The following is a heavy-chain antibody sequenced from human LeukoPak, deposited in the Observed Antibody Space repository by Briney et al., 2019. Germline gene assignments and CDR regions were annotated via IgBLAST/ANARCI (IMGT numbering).Heavy chain of an antibody. CDR1: GFALCSYT. V-gene: IGHV3-21*01. Sequence: GGSLRLSCAASGFALCSYTMLWVRQTPGKRLECVSIISYSDSISYADSVKGRFTISRDNARNSLYLQMNSLRADDTAVYYCARGAGIDYWGQGTLVTVSP. J-gene: IGHJ4*02. D-gene: IGHD6-19*01. CDR3: ARGAGIDY. CDR2: ISYSDSI.